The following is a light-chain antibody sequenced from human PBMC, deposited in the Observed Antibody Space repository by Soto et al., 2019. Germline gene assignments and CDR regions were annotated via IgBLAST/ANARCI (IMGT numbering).Light chain of an antibody. V-gene: IGKV3-15*01. CDR2: GAS. CDR3: HQRQSWPRT. J-gene: IGKJ1*01. Sequence: EIVMTQSPATLSVSPGERATLSCRASQSVSSNLAWYQQKPGQAPRLPIYGASTRATGIPARFSASGSGTDFTLTISDVQPEDFALYYCHQRQSWPRTFGQGTKVDIK. CDR1: QSVSSN.